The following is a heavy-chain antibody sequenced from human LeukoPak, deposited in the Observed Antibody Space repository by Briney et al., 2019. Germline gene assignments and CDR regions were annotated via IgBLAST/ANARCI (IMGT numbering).Heavy chain of an antibody. Sequence: SETLSLTCTVSGGSISSSSYYWGWIRQPPGKGLEWIGSIYYSGSTYYNPSLKSRVTISVDTSKNQFSLKLCSVTAADTAVYYCARANSSSWYGLLDYWGQGTLVTVSS. CDR3: ARANSSSWYGLLDY. CDR2: IYYSGST. CDR1: GGSISSSSYY. D-gene: IGHD6-13*01. V-gene: IGHV4-39*07. J-gene: IGHJ4*02.